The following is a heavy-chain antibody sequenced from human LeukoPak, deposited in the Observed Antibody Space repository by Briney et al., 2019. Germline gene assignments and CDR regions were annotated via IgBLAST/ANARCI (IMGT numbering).Heavy chain of an antibody. J-gene: IGHJ6*03. V-gene: IGHV1-69*05. CDR1: GGTFSSYA. CDR2: IIPIFGTA. Sequence: GASVKVSCKASGGTFSSYAISWVRQAPGQGLEWMGGIIPIFGTANYAQKFQGRVTITTDESTSTAYMELSSLRSEDTAVYYCARGAEGHEYSSSSRKAAPSYYYYHYMDVWGKGTTVTVSS. D-gene: IGHD6-6*01. CDR3: ARGAEGHEYSSSSRKAAPSYYYYHYMDV.